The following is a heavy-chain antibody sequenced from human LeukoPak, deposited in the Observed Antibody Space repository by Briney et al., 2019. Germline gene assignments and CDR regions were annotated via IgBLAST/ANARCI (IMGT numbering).Heavy chain of an antibody. J-gene: IGHJ5*02. Sequence: SETLSLTCTVSGGSISSYYWSWIRQPPGKGLEWIGYIYYSGSTNYNPSLKSRVTMSVDTSKNQFSLKLSSVTAADTAVYYCARRRGSSWQNYNWFDPWGQGTLVTVSS. V-gene: IGHV4-59*12. CDR1: GGSISSYY. D-gene: IGHD6-13*01. CDR2: IYYSGST. CDR3: ARRRGSSWQNYNWFDP.